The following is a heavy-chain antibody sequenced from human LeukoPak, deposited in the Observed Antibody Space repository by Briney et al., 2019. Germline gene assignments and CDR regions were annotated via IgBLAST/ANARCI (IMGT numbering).Heavy chain of an antibody. CDR2: ISGSGGST. J-gene: IGHJ6*04. V-gene: IGHV3-23*01. Sequence: GGSLRLSCAASGFTFSSYAMSWVRQAPGKGLEWVSAISGSGGSTYYADSVKGRFTISRDNSKNTLYLQMNSLRAEDTAVYYCAKDLELGDYVWGSYRTPYYYGMDVWGKGTTVTVSS. D-gene: IGHD3-16*02. CDR3: AKDLELGDYVWGSYRTPYYYGMDV. CDR1: GFTFSSYA.